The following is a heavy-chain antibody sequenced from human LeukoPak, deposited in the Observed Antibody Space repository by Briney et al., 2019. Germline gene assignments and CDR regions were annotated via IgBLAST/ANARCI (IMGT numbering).Heavy chain of an antibody. CDR3: ARDGWNDDY. Sequence: GGSLRLSCAASGFTFSGYSMNWVRQAPGRGLEWVSSISSSSSYIYYADSLKGRFTISRDNAKNSLYLQMNSLRAEDTAVYYCARDGWNDDYWGQGTLVTVSS. J-gene: IGHJ4*02. CDR2: ISSSSSYI. CDR1: GFTFSGYS. V-gene: IGHV3-21*01. D-gene: IGHD1-1*01.